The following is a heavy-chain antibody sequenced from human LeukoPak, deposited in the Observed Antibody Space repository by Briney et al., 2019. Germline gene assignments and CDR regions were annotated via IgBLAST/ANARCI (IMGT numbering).Heavy chain of an antibody. CDR1: GGTFSSYA. J-gene: IGHJ4*02. CDR3: ARDSSGYSGY. V-gene: IGHV1-69*04. Sequence: GASGKVSCKASGGTFSSYAISWVRQAPGQGLEWMGRIIPILGIANYAQKFQGRVTITADKSTSTAYMELSSLRSDDTAVYYCARDSSGYSGYWGQGTLVTVSS. CDR2: IIPILGIA. D-gene: IGHD1-26*01.